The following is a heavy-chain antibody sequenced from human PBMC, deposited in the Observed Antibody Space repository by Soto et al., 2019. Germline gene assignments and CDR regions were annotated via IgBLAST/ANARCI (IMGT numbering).Heavy chain of an antibody. CDR2: IYYSGST. CDR3: ARVVVVAATGGWFDP. J-gene: IGHJ5*02. CDR1: GGSISSGDHY. V-gene: IGHV4-30-4*01. Sequence: QVQLQESGPGLVKPSQSLSLTCTVSGGSISSGDHYWSWIRQPPGKGLEWLGYIYYSGSTYYNPSLQSRLTMSLDTSKNQFSLNLSSVTAADTAVYYCARVVVVAATGGWFDPCGQGTLVTVSS. D-gene: IGHD2-15*01.